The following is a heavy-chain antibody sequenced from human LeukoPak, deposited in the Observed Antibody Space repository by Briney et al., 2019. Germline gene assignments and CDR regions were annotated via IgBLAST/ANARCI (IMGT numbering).Heavy chain of an antibody. D-gene: IGHD6-19*01. CDR1: GFTFSSYS. J-gene: IGHJ4*02. CDR3: ARGGKAVAEYDY. CDR2: ISGSSRPI. Sequence: GGSLRLSCAASGFTFSSYSMNWVRQAPGRGLEWVSYISGSSRPIYYADSVKGRFTISRDNAKNSLYLQMNSLRAEDTAVYYCARGGKAVAEYDYWGQGTLVTVSS. V-gene: IGHV3-48*01.